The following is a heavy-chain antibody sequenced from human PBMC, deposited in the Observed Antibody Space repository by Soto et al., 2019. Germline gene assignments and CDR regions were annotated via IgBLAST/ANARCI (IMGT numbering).Heavy chain of an antibody. V-gene: IGHV4-30-4*01. J-gene: IGHJ4*02. CDR1: GGSISSGDYY. CDR2: IYYSGST. Sequence: QVQLQESGPGLVKPSQTLSLTCTVSGGSISSGDYYWSWIRQPPGKGLEWIGYIYYSGSTYYNPSLQRRAPLXAXPXXTQVSPELSPGTAADTAVYYWASEGGIVGATTVDYWGQGTLVPVSS. D-gene: IGHD1-26*01. CDR3: ASEGGIVGATTVDY.